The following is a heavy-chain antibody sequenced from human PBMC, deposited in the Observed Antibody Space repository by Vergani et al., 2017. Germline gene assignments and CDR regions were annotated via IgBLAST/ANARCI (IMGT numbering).Heavy chain of an antibody. Sequence: QVQLVQSGAEVKKPGSSVKVSCKASGGTFSSYAISWVRQAPGQGLEWMGGIIPIFGTANYAQKLQGRVTITADESTSTAYMELSSLRSEDTAVDYGARDSGGCSSTSCYTYFDYWGQGTLVTVSS. CDR3: ARDSGGCSSTSCYTYFDY. V-gene: IGHV1-69*01. D-gene: IGHD2-2*02. CDR2: IIPIFGTA. J-gene: IGHJ4*02. CDR1: GGTFSSYA.